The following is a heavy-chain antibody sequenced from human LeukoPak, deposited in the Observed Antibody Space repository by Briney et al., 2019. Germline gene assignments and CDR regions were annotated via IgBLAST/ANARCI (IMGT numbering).Heavy chain of an antibody. D-gene: IGHD3-22*01. V-gene: IGHV1-2*02. Sequence: ASVKVSCKASGYTFTGYYMHWVRQAPGQGLEWMGWINPNSGGTNYAQKFQGRVTMTRDTSISTAYMELSRLRSDDTAVYYCATVVIPPEGAFDIWGQGTMVIVSS. CDR1: GYTFTGYY. CDR3: ATVVIPPEGAFDI. J-gene: IGHJ3*02. CDR2: INPNSGGT.